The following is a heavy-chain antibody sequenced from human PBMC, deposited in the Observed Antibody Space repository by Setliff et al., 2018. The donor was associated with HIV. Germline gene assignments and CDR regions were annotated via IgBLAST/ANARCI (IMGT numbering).Heavy chain of an antibody. CDR1: GFAFSTFD. CDR2: VSPSSIVT. Sequence: PGGSLRLSCAASGFAFSTFDMNWVRQTPEKGLEWVSAVSPSSIVTYYADSVKGRFTVSRDDSKNMLFLQMNSLGPEDTAIYHCAKPTPGLYPRSFDVWGQGTMVTVSS. J-gene: IGHJ3*01. D-gene: IGHD1-1*01. V-gene: IGHV3-23*01. CDR3: AKPTPGLYPRSFDV.